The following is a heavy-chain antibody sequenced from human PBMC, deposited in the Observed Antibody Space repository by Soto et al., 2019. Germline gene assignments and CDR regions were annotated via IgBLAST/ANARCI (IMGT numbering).Heavy chain of an antibody. CDR3: ARDSRHDFWSGYYWDY. CDR1: GGTFSSYA. CDR2: IIPIFGTA. D-gene: IGHD3-3*01. Sequence: QVQLVQSGAEVKKPGSSVKVSCKASGGTFSSYAISWVRQAPGQGLEWMGGIIPIFGTANYAQKFQGRVTITADESTSTADMGRSSLRSEDTAVYYCARDSRHDFWSGYYWDYWGQGTLVTVSS. V-gene: IGHV1-69*01. J-gene: IGHJ4*02.